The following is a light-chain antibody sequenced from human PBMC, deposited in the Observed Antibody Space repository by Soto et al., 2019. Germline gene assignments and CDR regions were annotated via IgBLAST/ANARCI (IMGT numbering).Light chain of an antibody. J-gene: IGKJ2*01. V-gene: IGKV3-15*01. CDR3: QQSNNWPYT. Sequence: EVVMTHSPATLSVSPGERATLSCRASQTVRDNLAWYQQKPGQAPRLLIYGASTRATGIPARFSGSGAGTEFTLTINSLQSEEFARYFCQQSNNWPYTFGQGTKLEIK. CDR1: QTVRDN. CDR2: GAS.